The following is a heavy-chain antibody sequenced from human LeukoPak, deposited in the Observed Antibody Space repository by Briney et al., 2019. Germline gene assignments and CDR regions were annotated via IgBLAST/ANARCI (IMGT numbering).Heavy chain of an antibody. Sequence: PGGSLRLSCTAYGFTFSTYSMNWVRQAPGKGLEWVSFISTSSLYIYYADSVKGRFTISRDNSKNMLYLQMNSLRAEDTAVYYCARAGNTRFDYWGQGTLVTVSS. CDR3: ARAGNTRFDY. CDR2: ISTSSLYI. CDR1: GFTFSTYS. V-gene: IGHV3-21*04. J-gene: IGHJ4*02. D-gene: IGHD2/OR15-2a*01.